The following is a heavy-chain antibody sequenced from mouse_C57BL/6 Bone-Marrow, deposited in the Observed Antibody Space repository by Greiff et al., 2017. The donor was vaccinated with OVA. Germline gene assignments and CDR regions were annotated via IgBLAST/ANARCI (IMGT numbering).Heavy chain of an antibody. Sequence: EVKLVESGGGLVKPGGSLKLSCAASGFTFSSYAMSWVRQTPEKRLEWVATISDGGSYTYYPDNVKGRFTISRDKAKNNLYLQMSHLKSEDTAMYYCARGLEYFDYWGQGTTLTVSS. J-gene: IGHJ2*01. CDR1: GFTFSSYA. CDR2: ISDGGSYT. V-gene: IGHV5-4*03. CDR3: ARGLEYFDY.